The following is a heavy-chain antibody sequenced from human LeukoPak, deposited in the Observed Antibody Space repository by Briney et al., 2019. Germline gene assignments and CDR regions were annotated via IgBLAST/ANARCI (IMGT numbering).Heavy chain of an antibody. CDR1: GGSISSSNW. D-gene: IGHD2-21*02. Sequence: PSETLSLTCAVSGGSISSSNWWSWVRQPPGKGLEWIGKIYHSGSTNYNPSLKSRVTISVDKSKNQFSLKLSSVTAADTAVYYCAVYCGGDCYSGVNNWFDPWGQGTLVTVSS. J-gene: IGHJ5*02. CDR3: AVYCGGDCYSGVNNWFDP. V-gene: IGHV4-4*02. CDR2: IYHSGST.